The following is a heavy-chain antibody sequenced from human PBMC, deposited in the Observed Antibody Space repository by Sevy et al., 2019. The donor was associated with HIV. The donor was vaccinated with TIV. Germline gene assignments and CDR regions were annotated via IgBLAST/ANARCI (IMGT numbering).Heavy chain of an antibody. CDR3: AKTIDSGGGVVPAANYYYYGMDV. CDR1: GFSVSNSY. CDR2: INGKGRST. Sequence: GGSLRLSCAASGFSVSNSYMSWVRQAPGKGLEWVSAINGKGRSTHYADSVEGRFTISRDNSKNTLYLQMNSLRAEDTAVYYCAKTIDSGGGVVPAANYYYYGMDVWGQGTTVTVSS. V-gene: IGHV3-53*01. J-gene: IGHJ6*02. D-gene: IGHD2-2*01.